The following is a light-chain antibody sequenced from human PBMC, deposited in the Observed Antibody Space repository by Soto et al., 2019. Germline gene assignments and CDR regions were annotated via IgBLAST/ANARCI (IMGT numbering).Light chain of an antibody. J-gene: IGKJ5*01. V-gene: IGKV3-11*01. CDR1: HSVSSS. CDR3: QQRSNWRT. Sequence: EIVLTPSPATLSLSPGERATLSGRASHSVSSSLAWYQQKPGQAPRLLIYDASNRATGIPARFSGSGSGTDFTLTISRLEPEDFAVYYCQQRSNWRTFGQGTRLEIK. CDR2: DAS.